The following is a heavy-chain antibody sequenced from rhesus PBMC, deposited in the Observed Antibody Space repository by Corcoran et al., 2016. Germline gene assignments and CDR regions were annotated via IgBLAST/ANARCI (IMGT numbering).Heavy chain of an antibody. CDR1: GFTFRAFG. V-gene: IGHV3-54*02. J-gene: IGHJ5-1*01. Sequence: EVQLVESGGGVVQPGGSLRLSCAGSGFTFRAFGIHWVRQAAGEGVEWVAVLSSDGSNKYFADSVKDRFTISRDNSNNILYLQMNNLKLEDTAVYYCTRFDVWGPGVRVTVSS. CDR2: LSSDGSNK. CDR3: TRFDV.